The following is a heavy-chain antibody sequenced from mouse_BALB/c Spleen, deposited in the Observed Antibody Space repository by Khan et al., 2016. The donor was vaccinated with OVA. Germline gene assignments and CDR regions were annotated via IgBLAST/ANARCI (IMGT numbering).Heavy chain of an antibody. CDR1: GCPFSTDT. J-gene: IGHJ1*01. V-gene: IGHV5-6-4*01. Sequence: EVELVESGGGLVKPGGSLKLSCAASGCPFSTDTMSWVRQTPEKRLEWVATISSGSTYTYYPDSVKGRFTLSRDNAKTTLYLQMSSLKSEDTALYYCTRDGNCAHLYFDVWGAGTTITVSS. CDR3: TRDGNCAHLYFDV. D-gene: IGHD2-1*01. CDR2: ISSGSTYT.